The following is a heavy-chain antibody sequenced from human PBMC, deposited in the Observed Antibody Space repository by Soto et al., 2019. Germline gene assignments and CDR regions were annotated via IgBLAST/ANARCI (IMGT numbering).Heavy chain of an antibody. CDR1: GFTFSNYW. D-gene: IGHD4-17*01. J-gene: IGHJ4*02. CDR3: ARGLYGAYGQDF. CDR2: IKGDEITT. Sequence: EVQLVESGENLVQPRGSLRLSCAASGFTFSNYWIHWVRQAPGKGLVWVSRIKGDEITTNYADSVKGRFTISRDNAKNTVFLQMHSLRAEDTALYYCARGLYGAYGQDFWGQGILVTVSS. V-gene: IGHV3-74*01.